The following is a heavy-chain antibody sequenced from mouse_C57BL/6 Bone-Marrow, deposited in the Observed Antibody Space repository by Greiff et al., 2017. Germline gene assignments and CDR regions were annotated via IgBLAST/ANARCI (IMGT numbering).Heavy chain of an antibody. Sequence: VQLQQSGPGLVQPSQSLSITCTVSGFSLPSYGVHWVRQSPGKGPEWLGVIWRGGSTDYNAAFMSRLSITKDNSKSQVFFKMNSLQADDTAIYYCATYYYGSSYNAMDYWGQGTSVTVSA. CDR2: IWRGGST. CDR1: GFSLPSYG. D-gene: IGHD1-1*01. J-gene: IGHJ4*01. CDR3: ATYYYGSSYNAMDY. V-gene: IGHV2-5*01.